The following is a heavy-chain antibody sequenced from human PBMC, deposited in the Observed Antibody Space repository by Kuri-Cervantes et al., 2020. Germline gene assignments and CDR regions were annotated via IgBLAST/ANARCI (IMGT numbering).Heavy chain of an antibody. D-gene: IGHD3-22*01. CDR2: ISYDGSNK. J-gene: IGHJ4*02. CDR1: GFTFSSYG. CDR3: AKESSGYCLDY. V-gene: IGHV3-30*18. Sequence: GESLKISCAASGFTFSSYGMHWVRQAPGKGLEWVAVISYDGSNKYYADSVKGRFTISRDNSKNTLYLQMNSLRAEDTAAYYCAKESSGYCLDYWGQGTLVTVSS.